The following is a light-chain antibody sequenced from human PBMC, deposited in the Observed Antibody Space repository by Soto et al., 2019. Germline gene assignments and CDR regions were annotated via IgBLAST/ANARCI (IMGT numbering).Light chain of an antibody. J-gene: IGLJ1*01. V-gene: IGLV2-11*01. Sequence: QSVLTQPRSVSGSPGQSVTISCTGSSXDIGAYDYVSWYQQHPGKAPRVVIHDVSKRPSGVPDRFSGSKSANTASLTISGLQAEDEADYYCCSYAGSYTFYVFGTGTKVTVL. CDR1: SXDIGAYDY. CDR3: CSYAGSYTFYV. CDR2: DVS.